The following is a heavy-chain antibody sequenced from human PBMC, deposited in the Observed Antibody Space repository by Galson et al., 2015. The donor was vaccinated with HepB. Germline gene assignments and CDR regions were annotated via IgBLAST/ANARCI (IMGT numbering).Heavy chain of an antibody. Sequence: SLRLSCAASGFTFSNAWMSWVRQAPGKGLEWVGRIKSKTDGGTTDYAAPVKGRFTISRDDSKNTLYLQMNSLKTEDTAVYYCTTGGGCSSTSCYTVGYYGMDVWGQGTTVTVSS. V-gene: IGHV3-15*01. CDR3: TTGGGCSSTSCYTVGYYGMDV. CDR1: GFTFSNAW. D-gene: IGHD2-2*02. CDR2: IKSKTDGGTT. J-gene: IGHJ6*02.